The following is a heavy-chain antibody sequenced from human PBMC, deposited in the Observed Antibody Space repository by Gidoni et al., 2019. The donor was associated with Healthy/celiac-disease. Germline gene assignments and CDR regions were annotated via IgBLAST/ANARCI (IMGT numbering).Heavy chain of an antibody. CDR3: AKDLRRYYYDSSGEPFDY. CDR1: GLTFSRDA. D-gene: IGHD3-22*01. V-gene: IGHV3-23*01. J-gene: IGHJ4*02. Sequence: EVKQLKSGGGLVQPGGSLRPSCEASGLTFSRDAMSLVRQAPGKGLEWVSAISGSGGSTYYADSVQGRFTISRDNSKNTLYLQMNSLRAEDTAVYYCAKDLRRYYYDSSGEPFDYWGQGTLFTVSS. CDR2: ISGSGGST.